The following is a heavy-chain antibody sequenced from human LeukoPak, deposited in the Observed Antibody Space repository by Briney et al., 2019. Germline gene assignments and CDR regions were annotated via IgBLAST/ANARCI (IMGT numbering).Heavy chain of an antibody. D-gene: IGHD3-9*01. CDR2: ISYDGSNK. CDR3: ARHDILTGYYDMHFDY. Sequence: GGSLRLSCTASGFTFRYYWMRWVRQAPGKGLEWVAGISYDGSNKYYAASVKGRFTISRDNSKNTLYLQMNSLRAEDTAVYYCARHDILTGYYDMHFDYWGQGTLVTVSS. V-gene: IGHV3-30*03. CDR1: GFTFRYYW. J-gene: IGHJ4*02.